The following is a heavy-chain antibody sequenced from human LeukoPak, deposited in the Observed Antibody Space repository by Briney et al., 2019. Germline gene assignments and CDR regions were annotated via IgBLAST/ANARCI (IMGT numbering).Heavy chain of an antibody. Sequence: PGGSLRLSCAASGFTFSSYSMNWVRQAPGKGLEWVSYISSSSSTIYYADSVKGRFTISRDNAKNSLYLQMNSLRAEDTAVYYCARDYAAAAGTDAFDIWGQGTMVTVSS. V-gene: IGHV3-48*04. CDR3: ARDYAAAAGTDAFDI. CDR2: ISSSSSTI. J-gene: IGHJ3*02. D-gene: IGHD6-13*01. CDR1: GFTFSSYS.